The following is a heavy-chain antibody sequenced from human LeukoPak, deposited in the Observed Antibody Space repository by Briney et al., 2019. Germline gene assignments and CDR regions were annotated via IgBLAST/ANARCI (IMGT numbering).Heavy chain of an antibody. Sequence: SETLSLTCTVSGGSISSYYWSWIRQPPGKGLEWIGYIYYSGSTNYNPSLKSRVTISVDTSKNQFSLKLSSVTAADTAVYYCARLEAELLWFGELSYWGQGTLVTVSS. D-gene: IGHD3-10*01. CDR1: GGSISSYY. J-gene: IGHJ4*02. CDR2: IYYSGST. CDR3: ARLEAELLWFGELSY. V-gene: IGHV4-59*01.